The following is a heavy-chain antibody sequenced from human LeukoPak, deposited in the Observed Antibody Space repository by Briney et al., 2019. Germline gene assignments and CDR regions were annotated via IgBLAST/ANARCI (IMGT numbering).Heavy chain of an antibody. J-gene: IGHJ5*02. CDR3: ATVPCVISSCSPDNWFDP. V-gene: IGHV1-2*02. D-gene: IGHD2-2*01. Sequence: AVNVSCKASGYTFTDYYILWLRQAPGQGLEWVGWINPHSGGTNFAQRFQGRVTMTRDTSISTVYMELTRLTSDDSAVYYCATVPCVISSCSPDNWFDPWGQGTLVTVSS. CDR1: GYTFTDYY. CDR2: INPHSGGT.